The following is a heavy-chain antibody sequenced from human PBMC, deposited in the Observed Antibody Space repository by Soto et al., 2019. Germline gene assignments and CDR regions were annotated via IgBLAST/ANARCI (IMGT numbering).Heavy chain of an antibody. J-gene: IGHJ3*02. V-gene: IGHV1-69*06. Sequence: SVKVSCKASGGTFSSYAISWVRQAPGQGLEWMGGIIPIFGTANYAQKFQGRVTITADKSTSTAYMELSSLRSEDTAVYYCARDHPLEHSSSSGRKEAVWRAFDIWGQGTMVTVSS. D-gene: IGHD6-6*01. CDR1: GGTFSSYA. CDR2: IIPIFGTA. CDR3: ARDHPLEHSSSSGRKEAVWRAFDI.